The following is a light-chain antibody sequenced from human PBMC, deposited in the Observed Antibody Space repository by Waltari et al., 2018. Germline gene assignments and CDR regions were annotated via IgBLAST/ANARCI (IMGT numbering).Light chain of an antibody. V-gene: IGKV3-15*01. CDR1: QSVSSS. Sequence: ELVLTQSPATLSLSPGERATLSCRASQSVSSSLAWFQQKPGQAPRLLIYGASSRATGIPDRFSGSGSGTDFTLTISSLEPEDFAVYYCQQYSNWPPLTFGGGTKVEIK. J-gene: IGKJ4*01. CDR3: QQYSNWPPLT. CDR2: GAS.